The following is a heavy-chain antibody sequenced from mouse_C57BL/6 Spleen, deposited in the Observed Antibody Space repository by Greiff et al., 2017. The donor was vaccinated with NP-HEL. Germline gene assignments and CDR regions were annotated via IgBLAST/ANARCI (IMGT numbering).Heavy chain of an antibody. V-gene: IGHV5-17*01. CDR2: ISSGSSTI. Sequence: EVMLVESGGGLVKPGGSLKLSCAASGFTFSDYGMHWVRQAPEKELEWVAYISSGSSTIYYADTVKGRFTISRDNAKNTLFLQMTSLRSEDTAMYYCARRNWAYYFDYWGQGTTLTVSS. D-gene: IGHD4-1*01. J-gene: IGHJ2*01. CDR3: ARRNWAYYFDY. CDR1: GFTFSDYG.